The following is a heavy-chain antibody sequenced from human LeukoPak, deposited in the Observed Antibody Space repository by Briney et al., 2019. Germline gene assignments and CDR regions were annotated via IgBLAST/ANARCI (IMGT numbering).Heavy chain of an antibody. V-gene: IGHV4-34*01. J-gene: IGHJ5*02. Sequence: SETLSLTCAVFGGSFSDYYWTWIRQPPGKGPEWIGEINHRGSTNYNPSLKTRVTMSVDTSKNQFSLKLSSVTAADTAVYYCARYCSSTRCYRFDPWGQGTLVTVSS. CDR2: INHRGST. CDR1: GGSFSDYY. D-gene: IGHD2-2*02. CDR3: ARYCSSTRCYRFDP.